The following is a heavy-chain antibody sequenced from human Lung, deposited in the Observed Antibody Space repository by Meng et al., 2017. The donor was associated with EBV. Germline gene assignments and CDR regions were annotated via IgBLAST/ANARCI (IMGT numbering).Heavy chain of an antibody. CDR3: ARSGYSYGYLDN. CDR2: IYYNGNT. D-gene: IGHD5-18*01. J-gene: IGHJ4*02. V-gene: IGHV4-59*01. Sequence: VQLQDAGPGLVTPPTTLSLTCTVSGDSISSYYWSWIRQPPGKGLEWIGYIYYNGNTNYNPSLKSRVAMSVDTSKNQFSLKLNSVTAADTAMYYCARSGYSYGYLDNWGQGILVTVSS. CDR1: GDSISSYY.